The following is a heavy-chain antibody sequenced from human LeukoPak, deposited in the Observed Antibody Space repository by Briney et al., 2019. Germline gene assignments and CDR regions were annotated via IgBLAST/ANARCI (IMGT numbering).Heavy chain of an antibody. CDR3: ARLPDRWDFHWYFDL. Sequence: TSETLSLTCAVYGGSFSGYYWSWIRQPPGKGLEWIGEINHSGSTNYNPSLKSRVTISVDTSKNQFSLKLSSVTAADTAVYYCARLPDRWDFHWYFDLWGRGTLVTVSS. CDR2: INHSGST. V-gene: IGHV4-34*01. CDR1: GGSFSGYY. D-gene: IGHD1-26*01. J-gene: IGHJ2*01.